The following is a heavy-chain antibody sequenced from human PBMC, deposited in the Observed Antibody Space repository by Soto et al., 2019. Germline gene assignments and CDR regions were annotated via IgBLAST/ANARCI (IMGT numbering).Heavy chain of an antibody. D-gene: IGHD5-18*01. CDR1: GYSFTSYW. Sequence: PGESLKISCKGSGYSFTSYWIGWVRQMPGKGLEWMGIIYPGDSDTRYSPSFQGQVTISADKSISTAYLQWSSLKASDTAMYYCARHGPKRGYSYGYPFGDPPDYWGQGTLVTVSS. V-gene: IGHV5-51*01. J-gene: IGHJ4*02. CDR2: IYPGDSDT. CDR3: ARHGPKRGYSYGYPFGDPPDY.